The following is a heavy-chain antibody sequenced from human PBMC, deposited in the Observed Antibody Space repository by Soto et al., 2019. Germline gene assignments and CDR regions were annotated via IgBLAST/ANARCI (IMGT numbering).Heavy chain of an antibody. CDR2: INPNSGGT. V-gene: IGHV1-2*04. CDR1: GYTFNGYY. CDR3: ARNMGDDAFDI. Sequence: QVQLVQSGADVKKPGASVKVSCKASGYTFNGYYMHWLRQAPGQGLEWMGWINPNSGGTNYAQKFKSWVTMTRDTTISTAYMELSRLRSDDTAVYYCARNMGDDAFDIWGQGTMVTVSS. J-gene: IGHJ3*02. D-gene: IGHD3-16*01.